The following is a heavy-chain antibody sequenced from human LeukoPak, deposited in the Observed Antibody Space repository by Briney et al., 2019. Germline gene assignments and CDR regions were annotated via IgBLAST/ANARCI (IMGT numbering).Heavy chain of an antibody. CDR2: ISAYNGNT. J-gene: IGHJ5*02. V-gene: IGHV1-18*01. Sequence: ASVKVSCKASGYTFTSYGISWVRQAPGQGLEWMGWISAYNGNTNYAQKLQGRVTMTTDTSTSTAYMELRSLRSDDTAVCYCARLVGGSSSTSAFDPWGQGTLVTVSS. D-gene: IGHD2-2*01. CDR1: GYTFTSYG. CDR3: ARLVGGSSSTSAFDP.